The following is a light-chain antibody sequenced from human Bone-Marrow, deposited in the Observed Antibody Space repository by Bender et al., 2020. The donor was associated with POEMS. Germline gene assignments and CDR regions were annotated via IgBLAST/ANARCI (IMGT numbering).Light chain of an antibody. Sequence: SYEVTQPPSVSVSPGQTASITCSGDDLGDKYVAWYHQKPGQSPVHVIYQDTKRPSGTPERFSGSNSGNTATLTISGTQAMDEADYYCQAWDTYSVIFGGGTKLTVL. CDR3: QAWDTYSVI. CDR2: QDT. J-gene: IGLJ2*01. V-gene: IGLV3-1*01. CDR1: DLGDKY.